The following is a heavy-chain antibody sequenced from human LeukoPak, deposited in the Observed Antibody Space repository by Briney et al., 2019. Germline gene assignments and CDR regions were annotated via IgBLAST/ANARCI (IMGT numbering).Heavy chain of an antibody. J-gene: IGHJ6*03. CDR1: GGSFSGSY. CDR2: IYYSGST. CDR3: ARGLAYYYYYMDV. Sequence: SETLSLTCAVSGGSFSGSYWSWVRQPPGKGLEWIGYIYYSGSTNYNPSLKSRVTISVDTSKNQFSLKLSSVTAADTAVYYCARGLAYYYYYMDVWGKGTTVTVSS. V-gene: IGHV4-59*01.